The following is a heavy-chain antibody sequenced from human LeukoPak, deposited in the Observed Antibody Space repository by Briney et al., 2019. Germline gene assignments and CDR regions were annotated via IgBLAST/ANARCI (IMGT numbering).Heavy chain of an antibody. D-gene: IGHD6-13*01. Sequence: PSETLSLTCTVSGGSISGYYWSWIRQPPGKGLEWIVEINHSGSTNYNPSLKSRVTISVDTSKNQFSLKLSSVTAADTAVYYCASGRGIAAAGKVSGWFDPWGQGTLVTVSS. V-gene: IGHV4-34*01. CDR3: ASGRGIAAAGKVSGWFDP. CDR1: GGSISGYY. J-gene: IGHJ5*02. CDR2: INHSGST.